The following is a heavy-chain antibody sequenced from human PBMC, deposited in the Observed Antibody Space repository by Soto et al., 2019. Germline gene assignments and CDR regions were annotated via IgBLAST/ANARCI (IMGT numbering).Heavy chain of an antibody. CDR2: TYYRSKWYN. D-gene: IGHD5-18*01. Sequence: QVQLQQSGPGLVKPSQTLSLTCAISGDSVSTNGVAWNWIRQSPSRGLEWLGRTYYRSKWYNDYALPLKSRMTINPYTSKNQFSLQLNSVTPADTAVYYCARGKNSAFDYWGQGTLVTVSS. CDR1: GDSVSTNGVA. CDR3: ARGKNSAFDY. J-gene: IGHJ4*02. V-gene: IGHV6-1*01.